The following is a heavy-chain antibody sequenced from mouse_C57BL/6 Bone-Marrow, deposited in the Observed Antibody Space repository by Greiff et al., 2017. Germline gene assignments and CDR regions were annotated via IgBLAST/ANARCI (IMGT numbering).Heavy chain of an antibody. V-gene: IGHV2-2*01. CDR3: ARSSLYYSNYWFAY. CDR1: GFSLTSYG. CDR2: IWSGGST. D-gene: IGHD2-5*01. J-gene: IGHJ3*01. Sequence: QVQLQQSGPGLVQPSQSLSITCTVSGFSLTSYGVHWVRQSPGKGLEWLGVIWSGGSTDYNAAFISRLSISKDNSKSQVFFKMNSLQADDTAIYYCARSSLYYSNYWFAYWGQGTLVTVSA.